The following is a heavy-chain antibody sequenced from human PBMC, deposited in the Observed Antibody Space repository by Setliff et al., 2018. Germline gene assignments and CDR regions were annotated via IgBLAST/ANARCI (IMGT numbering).Heavy chain of an antibody. CDR1: GDSMSDHH. D-gene: IGHD3-3*01. V-gene: IGHV4-59*08. CDR3: ARMSGFQYMDV. CDR2: ISHSGAT. Sequence: SETLSLTCTVSGDSMSDHHWSWVRQSPGKGLDWIGYISHSGATKYNPSLKSRVAISIDVSKKQFSLELNSVTAADTAVYYCARMSGFQYMDVWGKGTTVTVSS. J-gene: IGHJ6*03.